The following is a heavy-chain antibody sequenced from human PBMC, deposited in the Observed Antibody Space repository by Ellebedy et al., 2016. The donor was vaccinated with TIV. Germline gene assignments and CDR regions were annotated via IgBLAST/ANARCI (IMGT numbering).Heavy chain of an antibody. Sequence: GGSLRLSCAASGFTVSTNYMSWVRQAPGKGPVWVSHINGDGSHTIYADSVKGRFTISRDNAKNTLYLQMNSLRADDTAVYCCARDLYYGIDFWGQGTTVTVSS. CDR1: GFTVSTNY. CDR2: INGDGSHT. CDR3: ARDLYYGIDF. V-gene: IGHV3-74*01. J-gene: IGHJ6*02. D-gene: IGHD2-8*01.